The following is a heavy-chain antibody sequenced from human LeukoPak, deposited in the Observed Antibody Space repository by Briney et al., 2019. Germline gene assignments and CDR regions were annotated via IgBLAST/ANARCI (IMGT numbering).Heavy chain of an antibody. CDR2: ISTRSSYI. Sequence: PGGSLRLSCAVSGFTFSSYSVNWVRQAPGKGLEWVSSISTRSSYIYYADSLKGRFTVSRGNAKNSVYLQMNSLRAEDTAVYYCARGYCTNGACYGLFDYWGQGTLVTVSS. V-gene: IGHV3-21*01. CDR3: ARGYCTNGACYGLFDY. J-gene: IGHJ4*02. CDR1: GFTFSSYS. D-gene: IGHD2-8*01.